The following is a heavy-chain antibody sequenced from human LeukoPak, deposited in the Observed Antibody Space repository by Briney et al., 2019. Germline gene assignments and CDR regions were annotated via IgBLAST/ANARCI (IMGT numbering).Heavy chain of an antibody. D-gene: IGHD1-26*01. Sequence: ASGTLSFMCSGYTFTGYYMHWVRQAPGQGREWMGWINPNSGGTNYAQKFQGRVTMTRDTSISTDYMELSRLRSDDPAVYYCARDVVGAIHYFDYWGQGTLVTVSS. J-gene: IGHJ4*02. V-gene: IGHV1-2*02. CDR3: ARDVVGAIHYFDY. CDR1: GYTFTGYY. CDR2: INPNSGGT.